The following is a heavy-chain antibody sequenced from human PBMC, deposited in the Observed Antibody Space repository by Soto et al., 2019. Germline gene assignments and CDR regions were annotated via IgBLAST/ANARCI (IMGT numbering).Heavy chain of an antibody. Sequence: QVQLVQSGAEVKKPGASVKVSCKASGYTFTSYYIHCVPPAPGQGLEWMGIINPSGGSTSYAQKFHCRVTMTRDTSTSTVYMELSSLRSEDTAVYYCARETLTGTTVLDYWGQGTLVTVSS. J-gene: IGHJ4*02. CDR3: ARETLTGTTVLDY. D-gene: IGHD1-7*01. V-gene: IGHV1-46*01. CDR1: GYTFTSYY. CDR2: INPSGGST.